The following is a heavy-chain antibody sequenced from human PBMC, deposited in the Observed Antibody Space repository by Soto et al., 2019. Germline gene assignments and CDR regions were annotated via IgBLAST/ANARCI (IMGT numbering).Heavy chain of an antibody. CDR1: GASISSYS. CDR2: IFYSGST. J-gene: IGHJ6*02. Sequence: SETLSLTCTVSGASISSYSWSWIRQPPGTGLEWIGYIFYSGSTNYNPSLKSRVTISVDTSKNQFSLKLSSVTAADTAVYYCGRDRLREHGMDVWGQGTTVTVSS. D-gene: IGHD1-26*01. CDR3: GRDRLREHGMDV. V-gene: IGHV4-59*01.